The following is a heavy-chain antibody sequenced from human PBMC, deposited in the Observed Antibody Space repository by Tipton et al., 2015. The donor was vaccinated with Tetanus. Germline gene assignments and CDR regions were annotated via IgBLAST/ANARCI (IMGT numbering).Heavy chain of an antibody. J-gene: IGHJ4*02. V-gene: IGHV3-7*01. Sequence: SLRLSCAASGFTFSAYWMSWVRQAPGKGLEWVANINEGDSGRYYVDSVKGRFTISRDNAKNSLYLQMDSLRGEDTAVYYCASGSTLDYWGQGILVTVSS. CDR3: ASGSTLDY. CDR1: GFTFSAYW. CDR2: INEGDSGR.